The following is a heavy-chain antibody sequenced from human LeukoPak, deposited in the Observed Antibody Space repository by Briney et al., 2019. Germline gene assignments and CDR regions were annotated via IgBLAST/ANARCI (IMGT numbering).Heavy chain of an antibody. J-gene: IGHJ4*02. CDR3: ARYVVSGAGRYYFDY. CDR2: INYGGTT. Sequence: SETLSLTCTVSGGSNSSNNYYWSWIRQPPGREMEWIASINYGGTTYYNPSLKSRVTISVDTSKNQFSLRLSSVTAADTAVYLCARYVVSGAGRYYFDYWGQGSLVTVSS. D-gene: IGHD3-10*01. V-gene: IGHV4-39*01. CDR1: GGSNSSNNYY.